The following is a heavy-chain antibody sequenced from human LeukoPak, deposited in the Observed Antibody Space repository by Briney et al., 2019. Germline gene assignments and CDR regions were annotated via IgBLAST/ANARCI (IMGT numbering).Heavy chain of an antibody. J-gene: IGHJ5*02. CDR3: AKFPGSTSFTNWFDP. CDR2: ITGGGTNT. D-gene: IGHD6-13*01. CDR1: GFTFRSYS. V-gene: IGHV3-21*04. Sequence: PGGSLRLSCAASGFTFRSYSMNWVRQAPGKGLEWVSSITGGGTNTYYPDSVKGRFTISRDNAKNSLYLQMNSLTAEDTAVYYCAKFPGSTSFTNWFDPWGQGSQVTVSP.